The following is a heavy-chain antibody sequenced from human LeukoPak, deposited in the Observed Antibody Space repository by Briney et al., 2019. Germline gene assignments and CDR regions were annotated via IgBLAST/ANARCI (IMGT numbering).Heavy chain of an antibody. J-gene: IGHJ4*02. CDR2: INNSGTTI. Sequence: GGSLRLSCAASGSTFSSYELNWVRQAPGKGLEWLSYINNSGTTIYYADSVKGRFTISRDNAKNSLYLQMNSLRAEDTAVYYCARAPLRMWDYFDYWGQGTLVTVSS. V-gene: IGHV3-48*03. D-gene: IGHD1-26*01. CDR1: GSTFSSYE. CDR3: ARAPLRMWDYFDY.